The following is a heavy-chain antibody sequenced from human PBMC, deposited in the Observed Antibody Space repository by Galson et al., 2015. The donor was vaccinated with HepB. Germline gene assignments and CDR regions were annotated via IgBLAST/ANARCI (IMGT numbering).Heavy chain of an antibody. J-gene: IGHJ4*02. CDR2: INHSGST. CDR1: GGSFSGYY. D-gene: IGHD2-2*01. V-gene: IGHV4-34*01. CDR3: ARLTGYCSSTSCHFDY. Sequence: ETLSLTCAAYGGSFSGYYWSWIRQPPGKGLEWIGEINHSGSTNYNPSLKSRVTISVDTSKNQFSLKLSSVTAADTAVYYCARLTGYCSSTSCHFDYWGQGTLVTVSS.